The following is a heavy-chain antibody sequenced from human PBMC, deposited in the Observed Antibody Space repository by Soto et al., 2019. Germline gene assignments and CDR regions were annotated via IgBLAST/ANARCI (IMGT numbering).Heavy chain of an antibody. Sequence: QVHLQQWGAGLLKPSETLSLTCAVYGGSFSGYYWSWIRQPPGKGLEWIGEINHSGSTNYNPSLKSRVTISVDTSKNQFSLKLSSVTAADTAVYFCANTYYNFWSGFYRGYSFDYWGQGTLVSVSS. V-gene: IGHV4-34*01. D-gene: IGHD3-3*01. CDR2: INHSGST. CDR1: GGSFSGYY. CDR3: ANTYYNFWSGFYRGYSFDY. J-gene: IGHJ4*02.